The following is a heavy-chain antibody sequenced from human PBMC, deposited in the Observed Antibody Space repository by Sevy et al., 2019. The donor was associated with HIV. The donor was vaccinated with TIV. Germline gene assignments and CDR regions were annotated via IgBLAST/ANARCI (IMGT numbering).Heavy chain of an antibody. V-gene: IGHV3-23*01. CDR1: GFTFSSYA. CDR3: AKDRFLEWLFYYFDC. Sequence: GGSLRLSCAASGFTFSSYAMSWVRQAPGKGLEWVSAISGSGGSTYYADSVKGRFTISRDNSKNTLYLQMNSLRAEDTAVYYCAKDRFLEWLFYYFDCWGQGTLVTVSS. CDR2: ISGSGGST. D-gene: IGHD3-3*01. J-gene: IGHJ4*02.